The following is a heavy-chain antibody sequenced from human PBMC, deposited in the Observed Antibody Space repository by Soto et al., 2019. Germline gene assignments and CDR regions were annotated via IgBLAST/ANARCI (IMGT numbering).Heavy chain of an antibody. D-gene: IGHD4-4*01. CDR2: IIPIFGTA. CDR1: GGTFSSYA. V-gene: IGHV1-69*13. CDR3: ARFLTTPGNWFDP. Sequence: SVKVPCKASGGTFSSYAISWVRQAPGQGLEWMGGIIPIFGTANYAQKFQGRVTITADESTSTAYMELSSLRSEDTAVYYCARFLTTPGNWFDPWGQGTLVTVSS. J-gene: IGHJ5*02.